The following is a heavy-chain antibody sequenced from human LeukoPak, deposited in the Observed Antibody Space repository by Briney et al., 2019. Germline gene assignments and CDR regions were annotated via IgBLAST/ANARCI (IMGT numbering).Heavy chain of an antibody. CDR2: INAHNGNT. J-gene: IGHJ6*03. D-gene: IGHD2/OR15-2a*01. V-gene: IGHV1-18*01. Sequence: GASVKVSCKTSGYTFSSSGISWVRQAPGQGLEWMGWINAHNGNTNYAQKLQGRVTMTTDTSTSTAHMELRSLRSDDTAVYYCARTTISYYCYHYIDVWGKGIAVTVSS. CDR3: ARTTISYYCYHYIDV. CDR1: GYTFSSSG.